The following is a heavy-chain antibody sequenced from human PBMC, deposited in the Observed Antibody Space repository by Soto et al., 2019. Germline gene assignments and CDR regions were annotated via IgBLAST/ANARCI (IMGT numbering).Heavy chain of an antibody. CDR1: GDSISSCSYY. J-gene: IGHJ4*02. Sequence: SYSTYIASTFSGDSISSCSYYWGWTRQPPGKGLEWIGSIYYSGSTYYNPSLKSRVTISVDTSKNQFSLKLSSVTAADTAVYYCARDSSGSSPYWGQGTLVTVPS. V-gene: IGHV4-39*02. CDR3: ARDSSGSSPY. D-gene: IGHD1-26*01. CDR2: IYYSGST.